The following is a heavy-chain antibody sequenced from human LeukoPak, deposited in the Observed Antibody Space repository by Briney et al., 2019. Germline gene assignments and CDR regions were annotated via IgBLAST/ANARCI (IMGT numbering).Heavy chain of an antibody. V-gene: IGHV4-39*01. CDR2: IYYSGST. CDR1: GGSISSSSYY. J-gene: IGHJ3*02. Sequence: PSETLSLTCTVSGGSISSSSYYWGWIRQPPGKGLEWIGSIYYSGSTYYNPSLKSRVTISVDTSKNQFSLKLSSVTAADTAVYYCARYCSGGSCYSPSGDDAFDIWGQGTMVTVSS. D-gene: IGHD2-15*01. CDR3: ARYCSGGSCYSPSGDDAFDI.